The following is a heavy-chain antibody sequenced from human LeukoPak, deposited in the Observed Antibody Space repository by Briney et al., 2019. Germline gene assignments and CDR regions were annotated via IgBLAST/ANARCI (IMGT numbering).Heavy chain of an antibody. Sequence: GGSLRLSCVASGLAFRNCAMTWVRQAPGKGLEWVSVIRGSGGDIRYADSVKGRFTISRDNSVNTLYLQMNSLRAEDTAVYYCGKDPNGDYIGAFDFWGQGTMVTVSS. D-gene: IGHD4-17*01. CDR2: IRGSGGDI. CDR1: GLAFRNCA. V-gene: IGHV3-23*01. J-gene: IGHJ3*01. CDR3: GKDPNGDYIGAFDF.